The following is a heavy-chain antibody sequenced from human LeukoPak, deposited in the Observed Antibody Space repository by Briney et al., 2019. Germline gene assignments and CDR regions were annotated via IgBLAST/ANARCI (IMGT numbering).Heavy chain of an antibody. Sequence: GESLKISCKGSGYSFTSYWIGWVRQMPGKGLEWTGIIYPGDSDTRYSPSFQGQVTISADKSISTAYLQWSSLKASDTAMYYCARRHPGIAAAADDAFDIWGQGTMVTVSS. J-gene: IGHJ3*02. CDR1: GYSFTSYW. CDR3: ARRHPGIAAAADDAFDI. CDR2: IYPGDSDT. V-gene: IGHV5-51*01. D-gene: IGHD6-13*01.